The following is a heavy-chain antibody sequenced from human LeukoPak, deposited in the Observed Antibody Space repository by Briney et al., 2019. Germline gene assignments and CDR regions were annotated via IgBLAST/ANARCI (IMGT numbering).Heavy chain of an antibody. Sequence: SGPTLVKPTQPLTLTCTFSGFSLSTSGVGVGWIRQPPGKALEWLALIYWDDDKRYSPSLKSRLTITKDTSKNQVVLTMTNMDPVDTATYYCAHVKYYYDSSGYRPYYFDYWGQGTLVTVSS. CDR3: AHVKYYYDSSGYRPYYFDY. CDR2: IYWDDDK. V-gene: IGHV2-5*02. J-gene: IGHJ4*02. D-gene: IGHD3-22*01. CDR1: GFSLSTSGVG.